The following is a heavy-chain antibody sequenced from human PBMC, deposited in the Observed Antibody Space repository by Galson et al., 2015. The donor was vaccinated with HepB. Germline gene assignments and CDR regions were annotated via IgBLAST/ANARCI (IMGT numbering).Heavy chain of an antibody. J-gene: IGHJ3*02. CDR3: ASWSHIAAAVPEGDDAFDI. V-gene: IGHV1-45*02. D-gene: IGHD6-13*01. Sequence: SVKVSCKASGYTFTYRYLHWVRQAPGQALEWMGWITPFNGNTNYAQKFQDRVTITRDKSISTAYLQWSSLKASDTAMYYCASWSHIAAAVPEGDDAFDIWGQGTMVTVSS. CDR1: GYTFTYRY. CDR2: ITPFNGNT.